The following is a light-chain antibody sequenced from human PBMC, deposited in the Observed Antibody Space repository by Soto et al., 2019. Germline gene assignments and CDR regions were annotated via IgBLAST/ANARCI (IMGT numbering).Light chain of an antibody. V-gene: IGLV2-14*01. J-gene: IGLJ2*01. CDR2: DVN. Sequence: QSALTQPASVSGSPGQSITISCTGTISDIGGYNFISWYQHHPGKAPKLVIYDVNNRPSGVPDRFSGSKSGTSASLAISGLRSEDEADYYCAAWDDSLSEGVFGGGTKLTVL. CDR1: ISDIGGYNF. CDR3: AAWDDSLSEGV.